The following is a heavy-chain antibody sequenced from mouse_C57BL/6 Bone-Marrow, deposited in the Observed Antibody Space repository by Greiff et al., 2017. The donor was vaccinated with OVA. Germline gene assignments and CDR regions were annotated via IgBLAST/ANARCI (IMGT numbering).Heavy chain of an antibody. CDR3: ARHGSSHWYFDV. CDR1: GYTFTSYW. Sequence: QVQLQQPGTELVKPGASVKLSCKASGYTFTSYWMHWVKQRPGQGLEWIGNINPSNGGTKYNEKFKSKATLTVDKSSSTAYLQLSSLTSEYSAVYYCARHGSSHWYFDVWGTGTTVTVSS. J-gene: IGHJ1*03. CDR2: INPSNGGT. D-gene: IGHD1-1*01. V-gene: IGHV1-53*01.